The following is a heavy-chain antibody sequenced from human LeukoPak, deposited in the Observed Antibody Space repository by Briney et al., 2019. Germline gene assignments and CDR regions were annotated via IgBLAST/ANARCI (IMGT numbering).Heavy chain of an antibody. D-gene: IGHD6-13*01. CDR2: ISYDGSNK. V-gene: IGHV3-30-3*01. J-gene: IGHJ4*02. CDR3: ARAKGIAAAVGDY. CDR1: GFTFSSYA. Sequence: AGSLRLSCAASGFTFSSYAMHWVRQAPGKGLEWVAVISYDGSNKYYADSVKGRFTISRDNSKNTLYLQMNSLRAEDTAVYYCARAKGIAAAVGDYWGQGTLVTVSS.